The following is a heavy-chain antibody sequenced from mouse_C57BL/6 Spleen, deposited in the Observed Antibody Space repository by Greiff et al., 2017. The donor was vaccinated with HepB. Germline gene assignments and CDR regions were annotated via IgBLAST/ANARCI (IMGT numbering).Heavy chain of an antibody. D-gene: IGHD1-1*01. CDR3: VRQNYNYFDY. CDR1: GFSFNTYA. Sequence: DAGGGLVQPKGSLKLSCAASGFSFNTYAMNWVRQAPGKGLEWVARIRSKSNNYATYYADSVKDRFTISRDDSESMLYLQMNNLKTEDTAMYYCVRQNYNYFDYWGQGTTLTVSS. V-gene: IGHV10-1*01. CDR2: IRSKSNNYAT. J-gene: IGHJ2*01.